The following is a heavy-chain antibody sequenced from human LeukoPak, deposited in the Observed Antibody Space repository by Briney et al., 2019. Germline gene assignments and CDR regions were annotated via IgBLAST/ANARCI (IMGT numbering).Heavy chain of an antibody. J-gene: IGHJ4*02. CDR3: ARRVAVAGYYFDY. D-gene: IGHD6-19*01. V-gene: IGHV5-10-1*01. CDR2: IDPSDSYT. CDR1: GYIFTSYW. Sequence: GESLKISCKVSGYIFTSYWIVWVRQMPGKGLEWMGRIDPSDSYTNYSPSFQGHATISADKSISTAYLQWSSLKASDTAMYYCARRVAVAGYYFDYWGQGTLVTVSS.